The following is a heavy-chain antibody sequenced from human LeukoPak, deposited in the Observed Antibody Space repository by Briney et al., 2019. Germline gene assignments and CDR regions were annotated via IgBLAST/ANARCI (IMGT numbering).Heavy chain of an antibody. CDR1: GGSISSGNYY. CDR3: ARDTYYYDSSGYYLFDY. Sequence: SETLSLTCTVSGGSISSGNYYWSWIRQPAGKGLEWIGRIYTSGTTDYNPSLKSRVTISVDTSKNQFSLKLNSVTAADTAVYYCARDTYYYDSSGYYLFDYWGQGTLVTVSS. CDR2: IYTSGTT. D-gene: IGHD3-22*01. J-gene: IGHJ4*02. V-gene: IGHV4-61*02.